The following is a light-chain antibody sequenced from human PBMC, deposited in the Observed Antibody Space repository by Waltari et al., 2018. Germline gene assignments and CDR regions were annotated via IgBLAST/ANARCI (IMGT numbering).Light chain of an antibody. Sequence: EIVLTQSPATLSLSPGDRATLSCRASQSGGRSLSWYQQKPGQPPRLLIYGASTRAAGVPARISGSGSAADFTLTIGSLEPEDCAVYFCLERSNWPPTFGGGTTVEI. CDR1: QSGGRS. V-gene: IGKV3-11*01. CDR2: GAS. CDR3: LERSNWPPT. J-gene: IGKJ4*01.